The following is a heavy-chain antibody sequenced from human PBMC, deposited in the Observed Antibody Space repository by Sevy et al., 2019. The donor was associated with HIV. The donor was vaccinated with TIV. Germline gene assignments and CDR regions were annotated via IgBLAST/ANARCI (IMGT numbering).Heavy chain of an antibody. CDR1: GGSISSYY. D-gene: IGHD3-10*01. CDR3: ARGPLVLAGSGQGFDP. V-gene: IGHV4-59*01. J-gene: IGHJ5*02. CDR2: IYYSGST. Sequence: SETLSLTCTVSGGSISSYYWSWIRQPPGKGLEWIGYIYYSGSTNYNPSLKSRVTISVDTSKNQFSLKLSSVTAADTAVYYCARGPLVLAGSGQGFDPWGQGTLVTVSS.